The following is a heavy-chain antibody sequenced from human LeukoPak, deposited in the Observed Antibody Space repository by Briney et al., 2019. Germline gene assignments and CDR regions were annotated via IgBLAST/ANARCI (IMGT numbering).Heavy chain of an antibody. CDR1: GFTFSEYY. V-gene: IGHV3-11*04. CDR2: ISNSGTTI. D-gene: IGHD6-13*01. CDR3: TEAGIAAAGGDY. J-gene: IGHJ4*02. Sequence: GGSLRLSCAASGFTFSEYYMSWIRQAPGKGLEWISYISNSGTTIYYTDSVKGRFTISRDNAKNSLYLQMNSLRAEDTAVYYCTEAGIAAAGGDYWGQGTLVTVSS.